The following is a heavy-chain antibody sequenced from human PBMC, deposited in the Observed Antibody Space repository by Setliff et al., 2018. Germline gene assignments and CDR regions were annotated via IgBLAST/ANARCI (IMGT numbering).Heavy chain of an antibody. CDR3: SRFGLYYEAVYGGGDYYYYGMDV. CDR2: ISGYNGNT. J-gene: IGHJ6*02. Sequence: ASVKVSCKASGYTFTSYGFSWVRQAPGQGLEWMGWISGYNGNTNYAQRVQGRVTMTTDTSTGTIYMELRSLRADDTAVYYCSRFGLYYEAVYGGGDYYYYGMDVWGQGTTVTVSS. V-gene: IGHV1-18*01. D-gene: IGHD3-16*01. CDR1: GYTFTSYG.